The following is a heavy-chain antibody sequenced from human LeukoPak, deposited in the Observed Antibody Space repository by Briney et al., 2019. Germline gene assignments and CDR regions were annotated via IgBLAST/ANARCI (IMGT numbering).Heavy chain of an antibody. CDR2: ISYDASNQ. Sequence: PGRSLRLSCTAPGFTLSDYGMHWVRQAPGKGLEWVAVISYDASNQYYADSVRGRFTISRNNSKKALYLQMNSLRVEDTAVYYCATAYYFDTSSYSSFDYWGQGTLVTVSS. D-gene: IGHD3-22*01. J-gene: IGHJ4*02. CDR3: ATAYYFDTSSYSSFDY. V-gene: IGHV3-30*03. CDR1: GFTLSDYG.